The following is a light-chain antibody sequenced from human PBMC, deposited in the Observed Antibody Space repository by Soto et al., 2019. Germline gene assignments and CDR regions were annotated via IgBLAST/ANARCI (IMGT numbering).Light chain of an antibody. CDR1: SSDVGGSDF. V-gene: IGLV2-14*01. CDR3: AAWDDSLNAL. J-gene: IGLJ1*01. Sequence: QSVLTQPASVSGSPGQSITISCTGTSSDVGGSDFVSWHQQHPGKAPKLMIYDVSKWPSGVSNRFSGSKSGNTASLTISGLQAEDEADYYCAAWDDSLNALFGTGTKVTV. CDR2: DVS.